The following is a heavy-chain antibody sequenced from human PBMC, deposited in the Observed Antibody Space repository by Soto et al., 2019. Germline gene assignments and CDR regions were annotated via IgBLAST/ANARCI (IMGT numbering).Heavy chain of an antibody. CDR3: ARARGRVGDYYFYGLDV. D-gene: IGHD2-15*01. CDR2: FYQSENT. Sequence: SETLSLTCAVFGGSISSIGYSWNWIRQPPGKGLEWIGYFYQSENTYYNPSLKRRVTISVDRSKNQVSLMLTSVTAADTAVYYCARARGRVGDYYFYGLDVWGQGTSVTVS. J-gene: IGHJ6*02. CDR1: GGSISSIGYS. V-gene: IGHV4-30-2*01.